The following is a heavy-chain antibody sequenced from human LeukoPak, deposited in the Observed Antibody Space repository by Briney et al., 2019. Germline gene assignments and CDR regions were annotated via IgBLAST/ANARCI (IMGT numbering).Heavy chain of an antibody. CDR3: ARDLHYYDSSGLVY. V-gene: IGHV3-33*08. D-gene: IGHD3-22*01. Sequence: GGSLRLSCVASGFTFSSYAMSWVRQAPGKGLEWVAVIWYDGSNKYYADSVKGRFTISRDNSKNTLYLQMNSLRAEDTAVYYCARDLHYYDSSGLVYWGQGTLVTVSS. CDR1: GFTFSSYA. CDR2: IWYDGSNK. J-gene: IGHJ4*02.